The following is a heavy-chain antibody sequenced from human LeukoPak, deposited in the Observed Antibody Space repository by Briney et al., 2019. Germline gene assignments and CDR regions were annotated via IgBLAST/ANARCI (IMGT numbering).Heavy chain of an antibody. D-gene: IGHD6-19*01. CDR2: ISYDGSNK. Sequence: GGSLRLSCAASGFTFSSYGMHWVRQAPGKGLEWVAVISYDGSNKYYADSVKGRFTISRDNAKNSLYLQMNSLRAEDTAVYYCARDSSGWYLSHYYYYMDVWGKGTTVTVS. CDR3: ARDSSGWYLSHYYYYMDV. CDR1: GFTFSSYG. J-gene: IGHJ6*03. V-gene: IGHV3-30*03.